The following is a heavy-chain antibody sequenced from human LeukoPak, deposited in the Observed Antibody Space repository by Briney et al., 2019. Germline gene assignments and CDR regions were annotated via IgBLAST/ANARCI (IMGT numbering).Heavy chain of an antibody. Sequence: SETLSLTCTVSGGSISSYYWSWIRQPPGKGLEWIAYISDIGSINYNPSLKSRVTISLDTSKNQFSLKLSSVTAADTAVYYCARKKQWLSYYFDYWGQGTLVTVSS. D-gene: IGHD6-19*01. CDR1: GGSISSYY. J-gene: IGHJ4*02. V-gene: IGHV4-59*12. CDR2: ISDIGSI. CDR3: ARKKQWLSYYFDY.